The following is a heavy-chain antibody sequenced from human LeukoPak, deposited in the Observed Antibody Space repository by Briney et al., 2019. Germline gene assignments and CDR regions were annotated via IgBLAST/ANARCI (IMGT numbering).Heavy chain of an antibody. CDR3: AKYTSRVWFDP. Sequence: PGGSLRLSCAASGFTFSSSAMSWVRQVPGKGLEWVSGISASGGSTYYADSVRGRFTISRDDSKNTLYLQMNSLRAEDTAVYYCAKYTSRVWFDPWGQGTLVTVSS. D-gene: IGHD2-2*01. J-gene: IGHJ5*02. CDR2: ISASGGST. V-gene: IGHV3-23*01. CDR1: GFTFSSSA.